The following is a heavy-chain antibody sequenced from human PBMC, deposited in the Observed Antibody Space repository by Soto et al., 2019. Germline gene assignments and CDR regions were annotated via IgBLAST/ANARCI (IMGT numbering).Heavy chain of an antibody. Sequence: SETLSLTCTVSGGSISSSSYYWGWIRQPPGKGLEWIGSIYYSGSTYYNPSLKSRVTISVDTSKNQFSLKLSSVTAADTAVYYCARNKWFGEFANYYYGMDVWGQGTTVTVSS. CDR2: IYYSGST. V-gene: IGHV4-39*01. J-gene: IGHJ6*02. CDR1: GGSISSSSYY. D-gene: IGHD3-10*01. CDR3: ARNKWFGEFANYYYGMDV.